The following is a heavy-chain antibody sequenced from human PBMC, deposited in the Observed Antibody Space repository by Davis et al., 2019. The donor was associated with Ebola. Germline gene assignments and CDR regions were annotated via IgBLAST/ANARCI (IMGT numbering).Heavy chain of an antibody. V-gene: IGHV1-46*01. CDR1: GYTFTNYY. D-gene: IGHD1-20*01. CDR3: ATETGVSGIMPTGYYDMDV. CDR2: INPNDGST. J-gene: IGHJ6*04. Sequence: ASVKVSCNASGYTFTNYYMHWVRQAPGQGLEWMGMINPNDGSTIYAQRFQGKFTMTEDTATDTAYMELSSLPSEDTAVYYCATETGVSGIMPTGYYDMDVWGTGTTVTVSS.